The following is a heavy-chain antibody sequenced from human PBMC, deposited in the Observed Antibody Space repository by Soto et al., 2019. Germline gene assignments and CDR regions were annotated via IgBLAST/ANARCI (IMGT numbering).Heavy chain of an antibody. Sequence: QVQLQESGPGLVKPSQTLSLTCTVSGGSISSGGYDWSWIRQHPGKGLEWIGYIYYSGSTYYNPSLKSRVTISVDTSKNQFSLKLSSVTAADTAVYYCTRGLSNPGWFDPWGQGTPVTVSS. J-gene: IGHJ5*02. CDR1: GGSISSGGYD. V-gene: IGHV4-31*03. CDR3: TRGLSNPGWFDP. D-gene: IGHD4-4*01. CDR2: IYYSGST.